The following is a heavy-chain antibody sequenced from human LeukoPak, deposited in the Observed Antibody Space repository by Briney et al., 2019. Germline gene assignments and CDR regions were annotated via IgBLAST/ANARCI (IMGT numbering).Heavy chain of an antibody. V-gene: IGHV1-18*01. CDR2: ISAYNGNT. CDR3: ARDRVIMFRGVISDFDY. J-gene: IGHJ4*02. D-gene: IGHD3-10*01. CDR1: GYTFTSYG. Sequence: ASVKVSCKASGYTFTSYGISWVRQAPGQGLEWMGWISAYNGNTNYAQKLQGRVTMTTDTSTSTAYMELRSLRSDDTAVYYCARDRVIMFRGVISDFDYWGQGTLVTVSS.